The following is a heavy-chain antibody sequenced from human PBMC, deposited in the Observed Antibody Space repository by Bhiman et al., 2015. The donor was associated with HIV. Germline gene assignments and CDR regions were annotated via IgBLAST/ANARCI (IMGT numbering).Heavy chain of an antibody. CDR1: GFTFSNYN. V-gene: IGHV3-21*01. CDR2: ISSSNNYK. D-gene: IGHD5-12*01. CDR3: ARDPVDSTPFDY. Sequence: EVQLVESGGGLVKPGGSLRLSCAASGFTFSNYNMNWVRQAPGKGLEWVSSISSSNNYKYYADSMKGRFTISRDNAKNSLYLQMNSLRPEDTAVYYCARDPVDSTPFDYWGQGTLVTVSS. J-gene: IGHJ4*02.